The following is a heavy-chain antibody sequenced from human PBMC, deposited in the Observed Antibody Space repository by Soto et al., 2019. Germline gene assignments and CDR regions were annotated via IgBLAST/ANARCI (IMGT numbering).Heavy chain of an antibody. D-gene: IGHD3-10*01. CDR2: ISSSSSYI. CDR1: GFSFRSYS. Sequence: GGSLRLSCAGSGFSFRSYSMNWVRQVPGKGLEWFSSISSSSSYINYADSMKGRFTISRDNAKNSLYLQMNSLRAEDTAVYYCARVGTYYGSGSPYYSDYWGQGA. J-gene: IGHJ4*02. V-gene: IGHV3-21*01. CDR3: ARVGTYYGSGSPYYSDY.